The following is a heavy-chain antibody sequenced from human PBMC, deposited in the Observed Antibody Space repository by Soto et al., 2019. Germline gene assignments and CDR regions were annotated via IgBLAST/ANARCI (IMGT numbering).Heavy chain of an antibody. D-gene: IGHD6-25*01. CDR1: GFTFTSYW. CDR2: VKRDGSDT. CDR3: ARVLRLTDDAFDT. J-gene: IGHJ3*02. V-gene: IGHV3-74*01. Sequence: GGSLSLSCAASGFTFTSYWMHWVRQAPGKGLVWVSRVKRDGSDTTYADSVKGRFTISRDKTKNTLYLQMNSLRPEDTAVYYLARVLRLTDDAFDTWGHGTMVTV.